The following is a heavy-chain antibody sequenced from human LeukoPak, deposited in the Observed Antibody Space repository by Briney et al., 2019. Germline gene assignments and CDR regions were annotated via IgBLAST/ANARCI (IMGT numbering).Heavy chain of an antibody. V-gene: IGHV1-8*01. CDR3: ARRVSYGDFDY. J-gene: IGHJ4*02. D-gene: IGHD4-17*01. Sequence: GASVKVSCKASGYTFTSYDVNWVRQATGQGLEWMGWMNPNSGNTGYTQRFQGRVTITRNTSISTAYMQLSSLRSEDTAVYYCARRVSYGDFDYWGQGTLVTVSP. CDR2: MNPNSGNT. CDR1: GYTFTSYD.